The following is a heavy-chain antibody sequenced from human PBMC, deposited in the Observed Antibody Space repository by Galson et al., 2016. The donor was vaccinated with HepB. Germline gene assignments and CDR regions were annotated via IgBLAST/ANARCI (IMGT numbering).Heavy chain of an antibody. CDR2: IKQDGSEK. Sequence: SLRLSCAASGFTFSKYWTTWVRQAPGKGLEWVANIKQDGSEKDYVDSVKGRFTISRDNAKNSLYLQMNSLRAEDTAVYYCAREGKGGFDIWGQGTTVTASS. D-gene: IGHD2-15*01. J-gene: IGHJ3*02. CDR3: AREGKGGFDI. CDR1: GFTFSKYW. V-gene: IGHV3-7*01.